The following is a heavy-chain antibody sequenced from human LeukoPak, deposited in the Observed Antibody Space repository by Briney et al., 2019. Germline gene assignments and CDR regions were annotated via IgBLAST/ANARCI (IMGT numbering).Heavy chain of an antibody. D-gene: IGHD3/OR15-3a*01. CDR1: GFTFSTYW. CDR2: ISSDGSST. CDR3: ARTGYTYYYGMDV. J-gene: IGHJ6*02. Sequence: GGSLRLSCAASGFTFSTYWVHWVRQAPGKGLVWVSRISSDGSSTNYADSVKGRFTISRDNAKNTLYLQMNSLRAEDTAVYYCARTGYTYYYGMDVWSQGTTVTVSS. V-gene: IGHV3-74*01.